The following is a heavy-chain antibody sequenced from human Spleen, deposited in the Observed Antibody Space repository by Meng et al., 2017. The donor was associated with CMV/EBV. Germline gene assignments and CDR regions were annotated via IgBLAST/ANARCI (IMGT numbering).Heavy chain of an antibody. CDR3: ASPKLG. D-gene: IGHD3-16*01. CDR2: ISTSGSTK. V-gene: IGHV3-11*01. CDR1: GFTFSNAW. Sequence: GESLKISCAASGFTFSNAWMSWVRQAPGKGLEWISYISTSGSTKYYADSVKGRFTISRDNAKNSLSLQMNSLRVEDTAVYYCASPKLGWGQGTLVTVSS. J-gene: IGHJ4*02.